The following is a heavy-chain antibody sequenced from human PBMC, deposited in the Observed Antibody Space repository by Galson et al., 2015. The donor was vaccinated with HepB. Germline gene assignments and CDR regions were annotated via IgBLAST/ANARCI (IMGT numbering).Heavy chain of an antibody. V-gene: IGHV3-30-3*01. Sequence: SLRLSCAASGFTFSSYAMHWVRQAPGKGLEWVAVISYDGSNKYYADSVKGRFTISRDNSKNTLYLQMNSLRAEDTAVYYCARSHTWPRELNPGAFDYWGQGTLVTVSS. CDR1: GFTFSSYA. J-gene: IGHJ4*02. CDR3: ARSHTWPRELNPGAFDY. D-gene: IGHD1-26*01. CDR2: ISYDGSNK.